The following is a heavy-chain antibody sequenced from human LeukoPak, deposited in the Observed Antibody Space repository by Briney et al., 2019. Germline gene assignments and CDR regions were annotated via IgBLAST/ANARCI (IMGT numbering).Heavy chain of an antibody. V-gene: IGHV3-11*06. CDR3: ARDQEVATTD. CDR2: ISSSSSYK. CDR1: GFSFSDYY. D-gene: IGHD5-12*01. J-gene: IGHJ4*02. Sequence: GGSLRLCCTASGFSFSDYYMSWIRQATGKGLEWGSKISSSSSYKNYADSVKGRFTISRDNAKNSLYLQMNSLRAEDTAVYYCARDQEVATTDWGQGTLVTVSS.